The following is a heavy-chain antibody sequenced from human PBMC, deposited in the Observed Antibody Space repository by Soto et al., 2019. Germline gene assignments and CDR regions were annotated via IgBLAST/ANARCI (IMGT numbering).Heavy chain of an antibody. CDR3: ASLPVAAKNYYYYGMDV. J-gene: IGHJ6*02. CDR2: IYYSGST. CDR1: GGSISSGGYY. D-gene: IGHD2-15*01. V-gene: IGHV4-31*03. Sequence: SETLSLTCTVSGGSISSGGYYWSWIRQHPGKGLEWIGYIYYSGSTYYNPSLKSRVTISVDTSKNQFSLKLSSVTAADTAVYYCASLPVAAKNYYYYGMDVWGQGTTVTVS.